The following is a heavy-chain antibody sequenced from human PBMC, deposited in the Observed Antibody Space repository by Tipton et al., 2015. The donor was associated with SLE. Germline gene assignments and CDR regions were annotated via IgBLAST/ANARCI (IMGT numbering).Heavy chain of an antibody. CDR2: ISAYNGNT. D-gene: IGHD1-1*01. V-gene: IGHV1-18*01. CDR1: GGTFSSYA. CDR3: ARDRGTWNPDY. Sequence: QSGAEVKKPGSSVKVSCKASGGTFSSYAISWVRQAPGQGLEWTGWISAYNGNTNYAQKLQGRVTMTTDTSTSTAYMELRSLRSDDTAVYYCARDRGTWNPDYWGQGTLVTVSS. J-gene: IGHJ4*02.